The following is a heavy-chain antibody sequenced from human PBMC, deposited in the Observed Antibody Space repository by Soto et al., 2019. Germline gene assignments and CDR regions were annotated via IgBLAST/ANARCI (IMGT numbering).Heavy chain of an antibody. CDR1: GGSVSSGSYY. D-gene: IGHD5-18*01. CDR3: ARGEAGYNYGLRPYYGMDV. CDR2: IYYSGST. V-gene: IGHV4-61*01. Sequence: QVQLQESGPGLVKPSETLSLTCTVSGGSVSSGSYYWSWIRQPPGKGLEWIGYIYYSGSTNYSPSLKSRIIISLDTSKNQFSLKVSSVTAADTAVYYCARGEAGYNYGLRPYYGMDVWGPGTTVTVSS. J-gene: IGHJ6*02.